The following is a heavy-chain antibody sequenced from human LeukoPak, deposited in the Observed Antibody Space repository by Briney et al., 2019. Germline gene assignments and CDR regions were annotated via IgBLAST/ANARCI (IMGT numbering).Heavy chain of an antibody. CDR3: ARDLPSPVPGKNYFDS. J-gene: IGHJ4*02. CDR1: GYTFTSYD. V-gene: IGHV1-8*01. CDR2: MNPNSGNT. D-gene: IGHD6-19*01. Sequence: ASVKVSCKASGYTFTSYDINWVRQATGQGLEWMGWMNPNSGNTGYAQKFQGRVTMTRNTSISTAYMELSSLRSEDTAVYYCARDLPSPVPGKNYFDSWGQGTLVVVSS.